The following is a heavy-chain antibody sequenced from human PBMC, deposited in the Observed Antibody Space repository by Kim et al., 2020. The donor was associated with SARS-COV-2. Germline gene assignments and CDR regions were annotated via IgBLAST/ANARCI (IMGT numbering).Heavy chain of an antibody. V-gene: IGHV4-34*01. CDR1: GGSFSGYY. Sequence: SETLSLTCAVYGGSFSGYYWSWIRQPPGKGLEWIGEINHSGSTNYNPSLKSRVTISVDTSKNQFSLKLSSVTAADTAVYYCASPGGYRRMPYYWGQGTLVTVSS. D-gene: IGHD5-12*01. CDR2: INHSGST. CDR3: ASPGGYRRMPYY. J-gene: IGHJ4*02.